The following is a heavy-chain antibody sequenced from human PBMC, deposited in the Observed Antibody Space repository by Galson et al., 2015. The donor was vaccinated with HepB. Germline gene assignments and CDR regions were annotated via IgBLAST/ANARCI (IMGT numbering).Heavy chain of an antibody. CDR2: IWKDGSNK. V-gene: IGHV3-33*08. Sequence: SLRLSCATSGFTFSDYGMHWVRQGPGKGLEWVAVIWKDGSNKYYADSVKGRFTISRDNSKNTLYLQMNSLRAEDTAVYYCARDAYSSSSGWFDTWGQGTLVTVSS. D-gene: IGHD6-6*01. CDR1: GFTFSDYG. CDR3: ARDAYSSSSGWFDT. J-gene: IGHJ5*02.